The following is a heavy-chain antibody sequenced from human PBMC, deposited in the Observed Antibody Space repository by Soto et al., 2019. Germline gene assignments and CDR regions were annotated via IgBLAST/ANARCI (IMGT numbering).Heavy chain of an antibody. CDR2: ISYDGSNK. D-gene: IGHD4-17*01. Sequence: PGGSLRLSCEASGFTFSNFGMNWVRQAPGKGLEWVAVISYDGSNKYYADSVKGRFTISRDNSKNTLYLQMNSLRAEDTAVYYCARASTDYADNWFDPWGQGTLVTVSS. CDR3: ARASTDYADNWFDP. V-gene: IGHV3-30*19. CDR1: GFTFSNFG. J-gene: IGHJ5*02.